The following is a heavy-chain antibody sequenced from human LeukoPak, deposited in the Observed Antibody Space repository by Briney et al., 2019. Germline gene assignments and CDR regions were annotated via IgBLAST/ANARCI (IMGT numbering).Heavy chain of an antibody. CDR2: IYYSGST. CDR1: GGSISSYY. J-gene: IGHJ4*02. Sequence: SETLSLTCTASGGSISSYYWSWIRQPPGKGLEWIGYIYYSGSTNYNPSLKSRVTISVDTSKNQFSLKLSSVTAADTAVYYCARALRRSYFDYWGQGTLVTVSS. CDR3: ARALRRSYFDY. V-gene: IGHV4-59*01. D-gene: IGHD4-17*01.